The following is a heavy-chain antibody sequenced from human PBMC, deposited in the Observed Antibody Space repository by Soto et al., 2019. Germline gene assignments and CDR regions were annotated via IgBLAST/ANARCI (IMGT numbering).Heavy chain of an antibody. Sequence: ASVKVSCKASGGTFSSYAISWVRQAPGQGLEWMGGIIPIFGTANYAQKFQGRVTITADESTSTAYMELSRLRSEDTAVYYCAREPYEGSSTFYYYYYGMDVWGQGTTVTVSS. CDR1: GGTFSSYA. CDR2: IIPIFGTA. D-gene: IGHD6-6*01. J-gene: IGHJ6*02. V-gene: IGHV1-69*13. CDR3: AREPYEGSSTFYYYYYGMDV.